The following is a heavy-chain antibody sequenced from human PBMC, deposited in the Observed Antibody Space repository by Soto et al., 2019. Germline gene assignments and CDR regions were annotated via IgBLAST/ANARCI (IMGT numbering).Heavy chain of an antibody. CDR1: GFTFSSYG. D-gene: IGHD3-10*01. CDR2: ISYDGSNK. V-gene: IGHV3-30*18. Sequence: LRLSCAASGFTFSSYGMHWVRQAPGKGLEWVAVISYDGSNKYYADSVKGRFTISRDNSKNTLYLQMNSLRAEDTAVYYCAKDRSYGSGPFDYWGQGTLVTVSS. J-gene: IGHJ4*02. CDR3: AKDRSYGSGPFDY.